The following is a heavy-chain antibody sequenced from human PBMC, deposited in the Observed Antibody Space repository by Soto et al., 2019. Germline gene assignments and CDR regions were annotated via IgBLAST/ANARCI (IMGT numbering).Heavy chain of an antibody. D-gene: IGHD3-3*01. V-gene: IGHV4-34*01. CDR2: INHSGST. CDR3: ARGLDYDFWSGYLPPSFDP. CDR1: GGSFSGYY. J-gene: IGHJ5*02. Sequence: PSETLSLTCAVYGGSFSGYYWRWIRQPPGKGLEWIGEINHSGSTNYNPSLKSRVTISVDTSKNQFSLKLSSVTAADTAVYYCARGLDYDFWSGYLPPSFDPWGQGTLVTVSS.